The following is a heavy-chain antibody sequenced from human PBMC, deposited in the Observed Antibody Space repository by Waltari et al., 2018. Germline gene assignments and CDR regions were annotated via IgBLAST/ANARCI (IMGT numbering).Heavy chain of an antibody. V-gene: IGHV3-7*01. D-gene: IGHD6-6*01. CDR2: IKQDGSGK. CDR3: ARREYSSSSENYFDY. CDR1: GFTFSSYW. Sequence: EVQLVESGGGLVQPGGSLRLSCAASGFTFSSYWMSWVRQAPGKGLEWVANIKQDGSGKDYVDSVKGRFTISRDNAKNSLYLQMNSLRAEDTAVYYCARREYSSSSENYFDYWGQGTLVTVSS. J-gene: IGHJ4*02.